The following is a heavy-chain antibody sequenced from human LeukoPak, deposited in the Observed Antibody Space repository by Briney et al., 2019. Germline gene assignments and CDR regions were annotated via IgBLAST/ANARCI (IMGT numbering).Heavy chain of an antibody. Sequence: GGSRRLSCVASGFMFGSYGMHWVRQAPGKGQEWVAFITYDGSNKDYVDSVKGRFSISRDNSKNTLYLQMNSLRVEDTAVYYCGKSDYGTYVDPWGQGTLLTVSS. J-gene: IGHJ5*02. CDR2: ITYDGSNK. D-gene: IGHD4-17*01. V-gene: IGHV3-30*02. CDR1: GFMFGSYG. CDR3: GKSDYGTYVDP.